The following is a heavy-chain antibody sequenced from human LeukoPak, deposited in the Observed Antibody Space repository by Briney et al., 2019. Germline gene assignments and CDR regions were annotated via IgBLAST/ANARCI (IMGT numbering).Heavy chain of an antibody. J-gene: IGHJ6*02. D-gene: IGHD3-16*01. CDR3: AREIGMGAFDYYYYGMDV. V-gene: IGHV1-46*01. CDR2: INPSGGST. Sequence: GASVKVSCKASGYTFTNYYMHWVRQAPGQGLEWMGIINPSGGSTSYAQKFQGRVTMTRDTSTSTVYMELSSLRSGDTAVYYCAREIGMGAFDYYYYGMDVWGQGTTVTVSS. CDR1: GYTFTNYY.